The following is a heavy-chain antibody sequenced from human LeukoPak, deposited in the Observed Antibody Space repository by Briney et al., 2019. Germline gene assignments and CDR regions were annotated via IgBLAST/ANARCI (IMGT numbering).Heavy chain of an antibody. J-gene: IGHJ4*02. CDR1: GFSFSDYS. V-gene: IGHV3-48*01. CDR2: ISRSFTPI. Sequence: GGSLRLSCAASGFSFSDYSMTWVRQAPGKGLEWVSYISRSFTPIYYAESVKGRFTISRDNAKNSLYLQMNSLRVEDTAVYYCARGAYYYEDWGQGTLVTVSS. D-gene: IGHD3-22*01. CDR3: ARGAYYYED.